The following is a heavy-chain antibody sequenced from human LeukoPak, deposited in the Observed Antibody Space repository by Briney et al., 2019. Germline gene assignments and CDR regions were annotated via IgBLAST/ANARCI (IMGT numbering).Heavy chain of an antibody. CDR1: GGSISNYY. CDR3: ARLYYYDRSGYYGFDY. CDR2: NSYSGRT. J-gene: IGHJ4*02. D-gene: IGHD3-22*01. Sequence: PSQTLSLTCTVSGGSISNYYWSWIRQPPGKGLEWVVYNSYSGRTNYHPSLKSRVTMSVDTSENQFSLKLSSLTAADTAVYYCARLYYYDRSGYYGFDYWGQGTLVTVSS. V-gene: IGHV4-59*08.